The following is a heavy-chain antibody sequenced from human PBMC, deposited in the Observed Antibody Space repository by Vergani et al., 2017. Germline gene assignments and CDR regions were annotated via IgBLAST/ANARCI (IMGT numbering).Heavy chain of an antibody. J-gene: IGHJ6*03. CDR1: GFTFGSYA. CDR2: ISGSGGST. Sequence: EVQLLEPGGGLVQPGGSLSSSCAAPGFTFGSYALSWVRQAPGKGLEWASVISGSGGSTYYADSVKGRFTISRDNSKNTMYLQMNSLRAEDTAVYYCAKTTGQGLALRYYDYMDVWGKGTTVTVSS. CDR3: AKTTGQGLALRYYDYMDV. V-gene: IGHV3-23*01. D-gene: IGHD1-1*01.